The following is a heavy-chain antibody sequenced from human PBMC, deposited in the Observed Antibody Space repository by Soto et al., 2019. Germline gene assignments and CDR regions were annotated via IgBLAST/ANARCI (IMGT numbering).Heavy chain of an antibody. CDR1: GASISSGDYY. D-gene: IGHD3-22*01. CDR3: ASIYDSSGYYYGNNWLDP. Sequence: PSETLSLTCSVSGASISSGDYYWSWIRQHPGKGLEWIGYIYDSGSTYYNPSLKSRVTISVDTSKNQFSLKLSSVTAADTAVYYCASIYDSSGYYYGNNWLDPWGQGTLVTVSS. CDR2: IYDSGST. V-gene: IGHV4-31*03. J-gene: IGHJ5*02.